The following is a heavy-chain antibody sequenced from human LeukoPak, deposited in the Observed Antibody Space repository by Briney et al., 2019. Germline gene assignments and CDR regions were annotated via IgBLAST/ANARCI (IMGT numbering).Heavy chain of an antibody. V-gene: IGHV4-34*01. CDR3: ARKGPRSGYYQHMDV. J-gene: IGHJ6*03. D-gene: IGHD3-3*01. CDR1: GGSFSGYY. CDR2: INHSGST. Sequence: PSETLSLTCAVYGGSFSGYYWSWIRQPPGKGLEWIGEINHSGSTNYNPSLKSRVTISVDTSKNQFSLKLSSVTAADTAVYYCARKGPRSGYYQHMDVWGKGTTVTVSS.